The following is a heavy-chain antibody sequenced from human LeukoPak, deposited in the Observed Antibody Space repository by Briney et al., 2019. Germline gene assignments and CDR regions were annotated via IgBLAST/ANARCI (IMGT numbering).Heavy chain of an antibody. V-gene: IGHV3-30*04. CDR1: GFTFSSYA. CDR3: ARGLRGWLRWGQNWFDP. CDR2: ISYDGSNK. J-gene: IGHJ5*02. Sequence: GGSLRLSCAAYGFTFSSYAMHWVRQAPGKGLEWVAVISYDGSNKYYADSVKGRFTISRDNSKNTLYLQMNRLRAEDTAVYYCARGLRGWLRWGQNWFDPWGQGTLVTVSS. D-gene: IGHD5-12*01.